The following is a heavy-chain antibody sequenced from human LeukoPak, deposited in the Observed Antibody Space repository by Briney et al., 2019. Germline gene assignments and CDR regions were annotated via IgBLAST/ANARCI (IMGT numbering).Heavy chain of an antibody. CDR1: GFTFNNYA. CDR2: IGGGGGSS. D-gene: IGHD3-22*01. J-gene: IGHJ4*02. V-gene: IGHV3-23*01. CDR3: AKGPQYYYDSSGYYHFDY. Sequence: PGGSLRLSCAASGFTFNNYAMTWVRQAPGKGLEWVSGIGGGGGSSYYADSVKGRFTISRDNSKNTLYLQMNSLRAEDTAVYYCAKGPQYYYDSSGYYHFDYWGQGTLVTVSS.